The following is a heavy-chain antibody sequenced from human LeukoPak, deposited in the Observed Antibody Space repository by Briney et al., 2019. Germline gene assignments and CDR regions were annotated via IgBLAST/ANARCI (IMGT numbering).Heavy chain of an antibody. J-gene: IGHJ3*02. CDR1: GFTFSTHN. CDR3: ARGSTYYYGSRPDAFDI. Sequence: GGSLRLSCAASGFTFSTHNMNWVRQAPGKGPEWVSFISSSSSYIYYADSVKGRFTISRDNAKNSLYLQMNSLRAEDTAVYYCARGSTYYYGSRPDAFDIWGQGKMVTVSS. CDR2: ISSSSSYI. D-gene: IGHD3-22*01. V-gene: IGHV3-21*01.